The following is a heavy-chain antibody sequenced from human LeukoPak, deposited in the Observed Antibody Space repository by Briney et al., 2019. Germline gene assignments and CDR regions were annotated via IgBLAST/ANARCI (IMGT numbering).Heavy chain of an antibody. J-gene: IGHJ4*02. Sequence: PGGSLRLSCAASGFTFSSYAMSWVRQAPGKGLEWVSAITNSGDNTYYADSVKGRFAISRDNSKNMLYLQINSLRAEDTAIYYCAKAPMEDSWYIHFDYWGQGTLVTVSS. D-gene: IGHD6-13*01. CDR2: ITNSGDNT. CDR3: AKAPMEDSWYIHFDY. CDR1: GFTFSSYA. V-gene: IGHV3-23*01.